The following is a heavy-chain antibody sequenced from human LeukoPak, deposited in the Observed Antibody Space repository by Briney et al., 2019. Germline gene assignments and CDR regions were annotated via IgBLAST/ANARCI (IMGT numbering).Heavy chain of an antibody. CDR1: GYSFTSYW. V-gene: IGHV5-10-1*01. J-gene: IGHJ4*02. Sequence: GESLKISCKGSGYSFTSYWITWVRQMPGKGLECMGQIDPSDSYTNYRPSFQGHVTISADKSINTAYLQWSSLKASDTAIYYCARSDRILDVWGQGTLVTVSS. D-gene: IGHD1-14*01. CDR3: ARSDRILDV. CDR2: IDPSDSYT.